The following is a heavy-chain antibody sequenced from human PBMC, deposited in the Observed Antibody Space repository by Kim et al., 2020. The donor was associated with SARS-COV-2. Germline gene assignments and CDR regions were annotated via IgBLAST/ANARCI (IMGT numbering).Heavy chain of an antibody. V-gene: IGHV3-30*18. CDR3: AKSQTISGWYVHYYYYYGMDV. J-gene: IGHJ6*02. Sequence: GGSLRLSCAASGFTFSSYGMHWVRQAPGKGLEWVAVISYDGSNKYYADSVKGRFTISRDNSKNTLYLQMNSLRAEDTAVYYCAKSQTISGWYVHYYYYYGMDVWGQGTTVTVSS. CDR2: ISYDGSNK. D-gene: IGHD6-19*01. CDR1: GFTFSSYG.